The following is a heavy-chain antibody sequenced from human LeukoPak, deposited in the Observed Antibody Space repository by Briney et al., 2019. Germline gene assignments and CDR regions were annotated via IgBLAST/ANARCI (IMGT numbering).Heavy chain of an antibody. D-gene: IGHD3-16*01. CDR1: GYTLAELS. J-gene: IGHJ4*02. Sequence: GASVKVSCKVSGYTLAELSMHWVRQAPGKGLEWMGGVDPEDGEIIYAQNFQGRVTMTEDTSTDTAYMNLSSLRPEDTAVYYCAIDVGELLTYWGQGTLVTVSP. CDR2: VDPEDGEI. CDR3: AIDVGELLTY. V-gene: IGHV1-24*01.